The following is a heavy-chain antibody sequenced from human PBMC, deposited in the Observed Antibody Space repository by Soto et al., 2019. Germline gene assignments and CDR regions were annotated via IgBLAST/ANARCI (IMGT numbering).Heavy chain of an antibody. J-gene: IGHJ4*02. D-gene: IGHD3-9*01. Sequence: QVQLQQWGAGLLKPSETLSLTCAVYGGSFSGYYWSWIRQPPGKGLEWIGEINHSGSTNYNPSRQSRVTISVDTSKNQFSLKLSSVTAADTAVYYCARGITIYRGWGQGTLVTVSS. CDR2: INHSGST. CDR3: ARGITIYRG. CDR1: GGSFSGYY. V-gene: IGHV4-34*01.